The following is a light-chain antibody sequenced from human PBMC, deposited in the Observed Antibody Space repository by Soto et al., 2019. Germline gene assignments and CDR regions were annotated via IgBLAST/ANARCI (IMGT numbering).Light chain of an antibody. J-gene: IGKJ4*01. CDR1: QSVSSY. CDR3: QHRSNWPPT. CDR2: DAS. Sequence: EIVLTQSPATLSLSPGEIATLACRASQSVSSYLAWYQQKPGQAPRLLIYDASNRATGIPARFSGSGSGTDFTLTISSLEPEDCPVSYCQHRSNWPPTFGGGTKVEIK. V-gene: IGKV3-11*01.